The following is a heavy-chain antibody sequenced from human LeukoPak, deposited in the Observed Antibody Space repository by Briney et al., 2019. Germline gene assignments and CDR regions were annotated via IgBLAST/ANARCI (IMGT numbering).Heavy chain of an antibody. CDR1: GGSISGYY. V-gene: IGHV4-59*01. CDR2: IYYSGST. D-gene: IGHD6-13*01. Sequence: PSGTLSLTCTVSGGSISGYYWSWIRQPPGKGLEWIGYIYYSGSTNYNPSLKSRVTISVDTSKNQFSLKLSSVTAADTAVYYCARAYSSSSGRGFDYWGQGTLVTVSS. J-gene: IGHJ4*02. CDR3: ARAYSSSSGRGFDY.